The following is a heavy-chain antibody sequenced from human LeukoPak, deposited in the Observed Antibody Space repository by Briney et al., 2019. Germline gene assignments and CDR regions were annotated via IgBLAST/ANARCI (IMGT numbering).Heavy chain of an antibody. V-gene: IGHV1-69*05. J-gene: IGHJ4*02. CDR1: GGTFSSYA. Sequence: SVKVSCKASGGTFSSYAISWVRQAPGQGLEWMGRIIPIFGTANYAQKFQGRVTITTDESTSTAYMELSSLRSEDTAVYYCARSPSYYGSAHYFDYWGQGTLVTVSS. CDR2: IIPIFGTA. D-gene: IGHD3-10*01. CDR3: ARSPSYYGSAHYFDY.